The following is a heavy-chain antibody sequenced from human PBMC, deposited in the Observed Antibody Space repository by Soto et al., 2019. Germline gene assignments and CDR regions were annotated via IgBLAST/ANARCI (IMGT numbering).Heavy chain of an antibody. CDR2: INPSGGST. V-gene: IGHV1-46*01. CDR3: ARDCPYYYDSYYGMDV. CDR1: GYTFTSYY. Sequence: ASVKVSCKASGYTFTSYYMHWVRQAPGQGLEWMGIINPSGGSTSYAQKFQGRVTMTRDTSTSTVYMELSSLRSEDTAVYYCARDCPYYYDSYYGMDVWGQGTTVTVSS. D-gene: IGHD3-22*01. J-gene: IGHJ6*02.